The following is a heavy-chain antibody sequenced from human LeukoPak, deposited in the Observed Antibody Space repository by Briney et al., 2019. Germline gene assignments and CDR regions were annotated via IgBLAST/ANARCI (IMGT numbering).Heavy chain of an antibody. Sequence: SGPTLVNPTQTLTLTCTFSGFSLSTSGVGVGWIRQPPGKALEWLALIYWDDDKRYSPSLKSRLTITKDTSKNQVVLTMTNMDPVDTATYYCAHIYFGYQLPGDSNYFDYWGQGTLVTVSS. CDR1: GFSLSTSGVG. CDR2: IYWDDDK. V-gene: IGHV2-5*02. D-gene: IGHD2-2*01. CDR3: AHIYFGYQLPGDSNYFDY. J-gene: IGHJ4*02.